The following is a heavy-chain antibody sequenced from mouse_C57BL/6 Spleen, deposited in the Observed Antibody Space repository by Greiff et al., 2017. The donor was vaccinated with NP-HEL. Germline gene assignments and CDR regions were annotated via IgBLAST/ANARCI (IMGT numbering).Heavy chain of an antibody. CDR1: GYTFTSYG. CDR3: AGITTVVGGYFDV. Sequence: QVQLQQSGAELARPGASVKLSCKASGYTFTSYGISWVKQRTGQGLEWIGEIYPRSGNTYYNEKFKGKATLTADKSSSTAYMELRSLTSEDSAVYFCAGITTVVGGYFDVWGTGTTVTVSS. D-gene: IGHD1-1*01. CDR2: IYPRSGNT. V-gene: IGHV1-81*01. J-gene: IGHJ1*03.